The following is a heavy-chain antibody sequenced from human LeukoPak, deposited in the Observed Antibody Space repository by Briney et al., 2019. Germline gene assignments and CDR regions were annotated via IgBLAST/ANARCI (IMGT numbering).Heavy chain of an antibody. Sequence: ASVKVSCKASGYTFSRYGISWVRQAPGQGLEWMGIINPSGGSTSYAQKFQGRVTMTRDMSTSTVYMELSSLRSEDTAVYYCARDSTPDYYDSNIDAFDIWGQGTMVTVSS. CDR3: ARDSTPDYYDSNIDAFDI. J-gene: IGHJ3*02. CDR1: GYTFSRYG. D-gene: IGHD3-22*01. V-gene: IGHV1-46*01. CDR2: INPSGGST.